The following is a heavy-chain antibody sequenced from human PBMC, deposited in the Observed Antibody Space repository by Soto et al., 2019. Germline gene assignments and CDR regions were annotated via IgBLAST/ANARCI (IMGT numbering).Heavy chain of an antibody. D-gene: IGHD5-12*01. V-gene: IGHV3-21*01. Sequence: GGSLRLSCAASGFTFSSYSMNWVRQAPGKGLEWVSSISSSSSYIYYADSVKGRFTISRDNAKNSLYLQMNSLRAEDTAVYYCARDQPAYDPFDYWGQGTLVTVSS. CDR3: ARDQPAYDPFDY. J-gene: IGHJ4*02. CDR1: GFTFSSYS. CDR2: ISSSSSYI.